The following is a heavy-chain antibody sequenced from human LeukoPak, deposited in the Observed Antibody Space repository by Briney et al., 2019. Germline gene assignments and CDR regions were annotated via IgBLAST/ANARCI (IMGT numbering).Heavy chain of an antibody. J-gene: IGHJ3*02. CDR1: GFTFDDYA. Sequence: GRSMRLSCAASGFTFDDYAMHWVRQAPGKGLEWVSGISWNSGSIGYADYVKGRFTISRDNAKNSLYLQMNSLRAEDTALYYCAKAQDPYYYGSGSPGGAFDIWGQGTMVTVSS. V-gene: IGHV3-9*01. D-gene: IGHD3-10*01. CDR3: AKAQDPYYYGSGSPGGAFDI. CDR2: ISWNSGSI.